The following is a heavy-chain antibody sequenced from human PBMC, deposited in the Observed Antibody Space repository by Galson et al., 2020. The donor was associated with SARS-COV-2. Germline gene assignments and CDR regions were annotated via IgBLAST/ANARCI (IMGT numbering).Heavy chain of an antibody. V-gene: IGHV3-23*01. CDR1: GFTFSSYA. Sequence: PGGSLRLSCAASGFTFSSYAMSWVRQAPGKGLEWVSAISGSGGSTYYADSVKGRFTISRDNSKNTLYLQMNSLRAEDTAVYYCAKDHTRNCGGDCYSDYWGQGTLVTVSS. D-gene: IGHD2-21*02. CDR3: AKDHTRNCGGDCYSDY. CDR2: ISGSGGST. J-gene: IGHJ4*02.